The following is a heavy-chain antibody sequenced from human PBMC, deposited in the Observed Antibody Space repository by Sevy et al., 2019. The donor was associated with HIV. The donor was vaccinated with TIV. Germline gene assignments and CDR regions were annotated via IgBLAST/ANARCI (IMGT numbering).Heavy chain of an antibody. CDR2: ISASSHHI. D-gene: IGHD5-18*01. CDR1: GFTFNTYS. V-gene: IGHV3-48*02. Sequence: LSLTCAASGFTFNTYSMNWVRQAPGKGLEWVSYISASSHHIYYGDSVKGRFTISRDNAENSLYLQMNSLRDEDTAVYYCARDGGYTYGRPYSFDSWGQGTLVTVSS. J-gene: IGHJ4*02. CDR3: ARDGGYTYGRPYSFDS.